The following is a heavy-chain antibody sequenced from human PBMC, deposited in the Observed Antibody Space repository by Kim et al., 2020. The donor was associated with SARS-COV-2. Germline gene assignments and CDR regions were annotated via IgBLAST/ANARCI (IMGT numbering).Heavy chain of an antibody. Sequence: YDLAPGKGRCTIPRDSAKNSLYLQMNSRRAEDTAVYYCARLGATAWYFDLWGRGTLVTVSS. CDR3: ARLGATAWYFDL. V-gene: IGHV3-7*04. D-gene: IGHD1-26*01. J-gene: IGHJ2*01.